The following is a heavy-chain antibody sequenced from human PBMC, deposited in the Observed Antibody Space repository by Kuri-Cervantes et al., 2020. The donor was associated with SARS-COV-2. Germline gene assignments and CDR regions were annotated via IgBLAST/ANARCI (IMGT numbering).Heavy chain of an antibody. D-gene: IGHD2-15*01. CDR1: GYTFTGYY. Sequence: ASVKVSCKASGYTFTGYYMHWVRQAPGQGLEWMGWINPNSGGTNYAQKFQGRVTMTRDTSISTAYMELSRLRSDDTAVYYCGSSWVVVAATGYWGQGTLVTGSS. CDR2: INPNSGGT. J-gene: IGHJ4*02. V-gene: IGHV1-2*02. CDR3: GSSWVVVAATGY.